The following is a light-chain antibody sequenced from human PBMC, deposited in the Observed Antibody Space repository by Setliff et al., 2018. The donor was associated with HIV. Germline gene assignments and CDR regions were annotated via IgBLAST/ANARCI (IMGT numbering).Light chain of an antibody. CDR3: CSYANRYTLV. Sequence: HSALTQPRSVSGSPGQSVTISCTGTSSDVGGYNFVSWYQQRPGKAPRFIIYDVSKRPSGVPDRFSGSKSGNTASLTISGLQAEDEADYYCCSYANRYTLVFGSGTKVTVL. V-gene: IGLV2-11*01. CDR2: DVS. CDR1: SSDVGGYNF. J-gene: IGLJ1*01.